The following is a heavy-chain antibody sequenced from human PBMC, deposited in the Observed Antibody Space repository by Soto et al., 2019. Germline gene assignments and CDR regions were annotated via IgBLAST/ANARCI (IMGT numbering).Heavy chain of an antibody. V-gene: IGHV1-3*01. J-gene: IGHJ5*02. CDR3: ARDLISARPNWFDP. CDR1: GYTYTSYA. D-gene: IGHD2-15*01. Sequence: ASVNVSCKASGYTYTSYAMHWVRQAPGQRLEWMGWINAGNGNTKYSQKFQGRVTITRDTSASTAYMELSSLRSEDTAVYYCARDLISARPNWFDPWGQGTLVTVSS. CDR2: INAGNGNT.